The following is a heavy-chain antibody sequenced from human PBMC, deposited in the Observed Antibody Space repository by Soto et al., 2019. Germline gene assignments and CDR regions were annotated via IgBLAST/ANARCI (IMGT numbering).Heavy chain of an antibody. CDR1: GFSLSTSGMC. J-gene: IGHJ5*02. CDR2: IYHSGST. D-gene: IGHD6-13*01. V-gene: IGHV4-30-2*01. CDR3: ARYSSRYWFDP. Sequence: LVNPTQTLTLTCTFSGFSLSTSGMCVSWIRQPPGKGLEWIGYIYHSGSTYYNPSLKSRVTISVDRSKNQFPLKLSSVNAADTAVYYCARYSSRYWFDPWGQGTLVTVSS.